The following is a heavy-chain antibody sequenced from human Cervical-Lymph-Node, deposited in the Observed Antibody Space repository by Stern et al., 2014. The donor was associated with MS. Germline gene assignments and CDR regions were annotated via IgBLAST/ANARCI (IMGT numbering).Heavy chain of an antibody. J-gene: IGHJ4*02. CDR1: NGSISTFY. V-gene: IGHV4-59*01. D-gene: IGHD1-1*01. CDR2: IHYTGVT. Sequence: VQLLESGPGLVKPSETLSVTCTVSNGSISTFYWNWIRQPPGKGLEWIGYIHYTGVTKYHPSLKSRVTISVDTSKNQFSLKLSSVTAADTAVYYCARVDRTQLWSPFDSWGQGTLVTVSS. CDR3: ARVDRTQLWSPFDS.